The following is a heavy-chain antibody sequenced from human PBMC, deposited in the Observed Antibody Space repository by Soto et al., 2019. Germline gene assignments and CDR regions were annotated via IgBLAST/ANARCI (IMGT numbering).Heavy chain of an antibody. Sequence: SETLSLTCAVYGGSFSGYYWSWIRQPPGKGLEWIGEVNHSGSTNYNPSLKSRVTISVDTSKNQFSLKLSSVTAADTAVYYCARGWSGLVIIRFDPWGQGTLVTVSS. CDR3: ARGWSGLVIIRFDP. V-gene: IGHV4-34*01. CDR1: GGSFSGYY. J-gene: IGHJ5*02. CDR2: VNHSGST. D-gene: IGHD3-9*01.